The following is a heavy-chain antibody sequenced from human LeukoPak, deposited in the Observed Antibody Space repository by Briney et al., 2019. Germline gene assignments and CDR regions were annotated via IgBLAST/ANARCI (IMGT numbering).Heavy chain of an antibody. CDR2: ISAYNGNT. CDR1: GYTFTSYG. Sequence: GASVKVSCKASGYTFTSYGISWVRQAPGQGLEWMGWISAYNGNTNYAQKLQGRVTMTTDTSTSTAYMELSSLRSEDTAVYYCARAIPYYYYYCMDVWGKGTTVTVSS. CDR3: ARAIPYYYYYCMDV. V-gene: IGHV1-18*01. J-gene: IGHJ6*03. D-gene: IGHD2-21*01.